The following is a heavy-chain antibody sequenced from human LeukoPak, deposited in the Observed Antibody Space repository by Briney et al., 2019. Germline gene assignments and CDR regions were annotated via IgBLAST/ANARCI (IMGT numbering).Heavy chain of an antibody. CDR2: INPSGGST. D-gene: IGHD6-13*01. Sequence: ASVKVSCKASGYTFTSYYMHWVRQAPGQGLEWMGIINPSGGSTSYAQKFQGRVTITADKSTSTAYMELSSLRSEDTAVYYCARGPAGNIAAAGTTFYCYYYMDVWGKGTTVTVSS. CDR1: GYTFTSYY. CDR3: ARGPAGNIAAAGTTFYCYYYMDV. J-gene: IGHJ6*03. V-gene: IGHV1-46*01.